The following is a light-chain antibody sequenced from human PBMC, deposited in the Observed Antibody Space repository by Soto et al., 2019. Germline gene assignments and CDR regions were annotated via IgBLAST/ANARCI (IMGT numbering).Light chain of an antibody. CDR3: QQLNSFPLN. V-gene: IGKV1-9*01. J-gene: IGKJ5*01. CDR1: QGISRH. Sequence: DIQLTQSPSFLSASVGDRVTITCRASQGISRHLAWYQQKPGKAPKLLIYDASTLQSEAPSRFSGSGSGTEFTLTISSLLPEDFATYHCQQLNSFPLNFGQGTRLEIK. CDR2: DAS.